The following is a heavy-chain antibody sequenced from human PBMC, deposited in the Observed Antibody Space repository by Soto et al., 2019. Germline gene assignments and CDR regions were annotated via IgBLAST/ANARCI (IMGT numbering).Heavy chain of an antibody. D-gene: IGHD2-8*01. CDR1: GFTFSSYS. CDR3: ARLVRDIVLMVYAFGYYYYMDV. V-gene: IGHV3-21*01. J-gene: IGHJ6*03. Sequence: GGSLRLSCAASGFTFSSYSMNWVRQAPGKGLEWVSSISSSSSYIYYADSVKGRFTISRDNAKNSLYLQMNSLRAEDTAVYYCARLVRDIVLMVYAFGYYYYMDVWGKGTTVTVSS. CDR2: ISSSSSYI.